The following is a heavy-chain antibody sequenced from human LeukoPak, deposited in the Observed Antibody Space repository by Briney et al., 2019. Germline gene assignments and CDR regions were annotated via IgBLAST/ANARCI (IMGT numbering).Heavy chain of an antibody. D-gene: IGHD6-19*01. V-gene: IGHV1-46*01. Sequence: ASVKFSCKASGYTFTSYYMHWVRQAPGQGLEWMGIINPSGGSTSYAQKFQGRVTMPTDTSTSTVYMELSSLRYEDTDVYYCARDLGPGIAVEPFDYWGQGTLVTVSS. CDR2: INPSGGST. CDR1: GYTFTSYY. CDR3: ARDLGPGIAVEPFDY. J-gene: IGHJ4*02.